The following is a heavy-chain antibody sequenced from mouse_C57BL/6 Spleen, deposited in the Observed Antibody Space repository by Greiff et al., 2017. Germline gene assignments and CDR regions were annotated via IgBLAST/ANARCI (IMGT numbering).Heavy chain of an antibody. CDR1: GYAFSSSW. Sequence: VQLQQSGPELVKPGASVKISCKASGYAFSSSWMNWVKQRPGKGLEWIGRIYPGDGDTNYNGKFKGKATLTADKSSSTAYMQLSSLTSEDSAVYFCAGDSQVGGFAYWGQGTLVTVSA. J-gene: IGHJ3*01. V-gene: IGHV1-82*01. CDR2: IYPGDGDT. CDR3: AGDSQVGGFAY. D-gene: IGHD3-3*01.